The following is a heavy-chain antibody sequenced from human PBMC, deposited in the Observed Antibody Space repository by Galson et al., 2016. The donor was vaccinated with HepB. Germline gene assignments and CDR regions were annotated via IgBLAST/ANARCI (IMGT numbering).Heavy chain of an antibody. Sequence: SVKVSCKASGYTFTTYAMYWVRQAPGQRLEWMGWINAANGDTKYSQKLQGRGTITWDTSANTAYMELSSLRSEDTAVYYCARDMVRDSSSYYYYYGLDVWGQGTTVTVSS. J-gene: IGHJ6*02. D-gene: IGHD6-6*01. CDR1: GYTFTTYA. CDR3: ARDMVRDSSSYYYYYGLDV. V-gene: IGHV1-3*01. CDR2: INAANGDT.